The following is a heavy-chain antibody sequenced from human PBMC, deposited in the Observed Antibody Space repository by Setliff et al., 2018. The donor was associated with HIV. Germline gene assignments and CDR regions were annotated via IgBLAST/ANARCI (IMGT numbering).Heavy chain of an antibody. D-gene: IGHD6-19*01. J-gene: IGHJ4*02. CDR3: VRPVREPVD. V-gene: IGHV3-48*01. CDR1: GFSLSTYS. Sequence: GGSLRLSCIASGFSLSTYSMNWVRQAPGKGLEWISYISSDSRTTYYADSVKGRFTISRDDAKTSVYLQMNSLRAEDTAMYYCVRPVREPVDWGRGTLVTVSS. CDR2: ISSDSRTT.